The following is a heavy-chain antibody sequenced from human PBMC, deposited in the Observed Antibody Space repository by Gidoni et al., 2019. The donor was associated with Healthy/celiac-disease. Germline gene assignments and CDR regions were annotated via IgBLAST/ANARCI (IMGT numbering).Heavy chain of an antibody. V-gene: IGHV4-34*01. CDR2: INHSGST. CDR1: GGSFSGYY. Sequence: QVQLQQWGAGLLKPSETLSLTCAVYGGSFSGYYWSWIRQPPGKGLEWIGEINHSGSTNYNPSLKSRVTISVDTSKNQFSLKLSSVTAAETAVYYCARGERQLGYCSGGSCHNWFDPWGQGTLVTVSS. D-gene: IGHD2-15*01. J-gene: IGHJ5*02. CDR3: ARGERQLGYCSGGSCHNWFDP.